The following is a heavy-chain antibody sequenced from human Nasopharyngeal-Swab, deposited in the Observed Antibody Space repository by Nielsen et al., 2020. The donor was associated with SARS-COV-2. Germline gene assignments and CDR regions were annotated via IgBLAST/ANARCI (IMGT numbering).Heavy chain of an antibody. D-gene: IGHD4-17*01. J-gene: IGHJ4*02. CDR1: GFTFSSYS. V-gene: IGHV3-21*01. Sequence: GESLKISCAASGFTFSSYSMNWVRQAPGKGLEWVSSISSSGSYIYYADSVRGRFTISRDNAKNSLYLQMNSLRGEDTAVYYCARDAPAHYGAFYWGRGTLVTVSS. CDR3: ARDAPAHYGAFY. CDR2: ISSSGSYI.